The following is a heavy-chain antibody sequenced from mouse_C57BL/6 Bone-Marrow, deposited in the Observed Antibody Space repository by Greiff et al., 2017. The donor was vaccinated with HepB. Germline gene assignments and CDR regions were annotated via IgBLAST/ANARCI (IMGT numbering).Heavy chain of an antibody. CDR3: ARRDGNYGAWFAY. D-gene: IGHD2-1*01. J-gene: IGHJ3*01. CDR1: GYTFTSYW. CDR2: IDPSDSYT. Sequence: QVQLQQPGAELVMPGASVKLSCKASGYTFTSYWMHWVKQSPGQGLEWIGEIDPSDSYTNYNQKFKGKSTLTVAKSSSTAYMQLSSLTSEDSAVYYCARRDGNYGAWFAYWGQGTLVTVSA. V-gene: IGHV1-69*01.